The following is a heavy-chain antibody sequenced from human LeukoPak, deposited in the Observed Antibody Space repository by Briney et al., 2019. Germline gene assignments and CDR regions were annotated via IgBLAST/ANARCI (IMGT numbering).Heavy chain of an antibody. J-gene: IGHJ4*02. CDR2: ISSGGGTI. Sequence: GGSLRLSCAASGFTFSSYEMNWVRQGPGKGLEWFPYISSGGGTIYYADSVKGRFTISRDNAKNSLYLQMNSLRAEDTAVYYCVRDLDYWGQGTLVTVSS. CDR3: VRDLDY. CDR1: GFTFSSYE. V-gene: IGHV3-48*03.